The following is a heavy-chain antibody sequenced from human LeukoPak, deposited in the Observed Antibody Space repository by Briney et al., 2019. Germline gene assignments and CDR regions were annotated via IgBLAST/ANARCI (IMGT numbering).Heavy chain of an antibody. Sequence: PGGSLRLSCAASGFTFSNAWMSWVRQAPGKGLEWVGRIKSKTDGGTTDYAAPVKGRFTISRDDSKNTLYLQMNSLKTEDTAVYYCAKDLAAAGSEGALNDYWGQGTLVTVSS. D-gene: IGHD6-13*01. CDR2: IKSKTDGGTT. CDR1: GFTFSNAW. CDR3: AKDLAAAGSEGALNDY. J-gene: IGHJ4*02. V-gene: IGHV3-15*01.